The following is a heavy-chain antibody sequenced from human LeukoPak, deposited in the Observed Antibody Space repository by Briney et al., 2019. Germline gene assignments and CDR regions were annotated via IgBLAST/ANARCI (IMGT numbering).Heavy chain of an antibody. CDR3: ATDQRGAGLGFVYGSGSFYGLDV. D-gene: IGHD3-10*01. Sequence: ASVKVSCKASGYTFTGYYMHWVRQAPGQGLEWMGGFDPEDGETIYAQKFQGRVTMTEDTSTDTGYMELSSLRFEDTAVYYCATDQRGAGLGFVYGSGSFYGLDVWGQGTTVTVSS. CDR1: GYTFTGYY. J-gene: IGHJ6*02. V-gene: IGHV1-24*01. CDR2: FDPEDGET.